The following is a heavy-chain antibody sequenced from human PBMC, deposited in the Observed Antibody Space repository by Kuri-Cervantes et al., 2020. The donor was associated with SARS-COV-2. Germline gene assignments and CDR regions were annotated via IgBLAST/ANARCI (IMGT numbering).Heavy chain of an antibody. Sequence: ASVKVSCKASGYTFTSYGISWVRQAPGQGLEWMGWISAYNGNTNYAQKLQGRVTMTTDTSTSTAYMELRSLRSDDTAVYYCAREITPNYYYYGMDVWGQGTTVTVSS. CDR3: AREITPNYYYYGMDV. CDR2: ISAYNGNT. CDR1: GYTFTSYG. D-gene: IGHD3-16*01. V-gene: IGHV1-18*01. J-gene: IGHJ6*02.